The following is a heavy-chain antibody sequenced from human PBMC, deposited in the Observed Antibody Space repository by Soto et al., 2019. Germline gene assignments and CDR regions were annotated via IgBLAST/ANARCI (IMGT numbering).Heavy chain of an antibody. Sequence: GASVKVSCKASGGTFSSYTISWVRQAPGQGLEWMGRIIPILGIANYAQKFQGRVTITADKSTSTAYMELSSLRSEDTAVYYCAGETEPATRGPYYNMDVGGKGPTDTVPS. V-gene: IGHV1-69*02. D-gene: IGHD1-1*01. CDR3: AGETEPATRGPYYNMDV. CDR2: IIPILGIA. CDR1: GGTFSSYT. J-gene: IGHJ6*03.